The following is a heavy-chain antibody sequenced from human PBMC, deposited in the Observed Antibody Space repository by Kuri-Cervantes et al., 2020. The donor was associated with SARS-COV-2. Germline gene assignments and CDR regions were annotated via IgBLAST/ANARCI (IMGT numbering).Heavy chain of an antibody. D-gene: IGHD6-19*01. CDR2: VRYDGGEK. CDR1: GFTFSSYG. V-gene: IGHV3-30*02. J-gene: IGHJ4*02. CDR3: ANFQTGYSSPP. Sequence: GGSLRLSCAASGFTFSSYGMHWVRQAPGKGLEWVAFVRYDGGEKHCADSVKGRFAISRDNSKNTLYLQMNSLRAEDTAVYYCANFQTGYSSPPWGQGTLVTVSS.